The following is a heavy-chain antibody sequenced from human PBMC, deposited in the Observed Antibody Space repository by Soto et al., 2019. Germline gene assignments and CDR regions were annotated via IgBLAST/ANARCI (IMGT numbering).Heavy chain of an antibody. CDR1: GFTFSSYA. Sequence: GGSLRLSCAASGFTFSSYAMSWVRQAPGKGLEWVSAISGSGGSTYYADSVKGRFTISRDNSKNTLYLQMNSLRAEDTAVYYCAKDPEDYDFWSGYFGYWGQGTLVTVSS. CDR3: AKDPEDYDFWSGYFGY. CDR2: ISGSGGST. D-gene: IGHD3-3*01. J-gene: IGHJ4*02. V-gene: IGHV3-23*01.